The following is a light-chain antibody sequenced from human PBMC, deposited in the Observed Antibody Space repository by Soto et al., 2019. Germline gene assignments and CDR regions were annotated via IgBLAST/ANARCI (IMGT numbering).Light chain of an antibody. CDR1: SSDVGGYNY. V-gene: IGLV2-8*01. CDR3: SSYAGISVV. Sequence: HSALTQPPSASGSPGQSVTISCTGTSSDVGGYNYVSWYQQHPGKAHKVMIYEVNTRPAGFPDRFSGSKSSNTASLTVSGLEAEDEADYYCSSYAGISVVFGGGTKLTV. CDR2: EVN. J-gene: IGLJ2*01.